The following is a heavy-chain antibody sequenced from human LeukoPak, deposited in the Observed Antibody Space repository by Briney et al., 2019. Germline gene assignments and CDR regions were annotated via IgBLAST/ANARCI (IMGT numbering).Heavy chain of an antibody. Sequence: ASVKVSCKASGYTFTGYYMHWVRQAPGQGLEWMGWINPNSGGTNYAQKFQGRVTMTRDTSISTAYMELSRLRSDDTAVYYCASSAGYSPLNWFDPWGQGTLVTVSS. CDR3: ASSAGYSPLNWFDP. D-gene: IGHD3-22*01. J-gene: IGHJ5*02. CDR2: INPNSGGT. V-gene: IGHV1-2*02. CDR1: GYTFTGYY.